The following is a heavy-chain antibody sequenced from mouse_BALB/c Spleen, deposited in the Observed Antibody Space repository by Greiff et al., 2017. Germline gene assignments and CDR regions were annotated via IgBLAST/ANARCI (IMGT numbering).Heavy chain of an antibody. CDR2: ISYSGST. J-gene: IGHJ3*01. Sequence: EVKLMESGPGLVKPSQSLSLTCTVTGYSITSDYAWNWIRQFPGNKLEWMCYISYSGSTSYNPSLKSRISITRDTSKNQFFLQLNSVTTEDTATYYCARAGFAYWGQGTLVTVSA. V-gene: IGHV3-2*02. CDR1: GYSITSDYA. CDR3: ARAGFAY.